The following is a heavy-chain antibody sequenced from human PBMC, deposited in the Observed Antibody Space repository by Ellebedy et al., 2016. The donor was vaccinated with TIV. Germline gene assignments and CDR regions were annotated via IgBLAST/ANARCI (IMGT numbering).Heavy chain of an antibody. V-gene: IGHV1-2*02. CDR2: INPDRGDT. D-gene: IGHD3-22*01. Sequence: AASVKVSCRASGYSFTGYYIHWVRQAPGQGLEWMGWINPDRGDTKYPQSFQVRVSMTRDTSSSPAYMELSGLTSDETAIYYCAKDRFPYYDSSGTTGYFDCWGQGTLVTVSS. CDR3: AKDRFPYYDSSGTTGYFDC. J-gene: IGHJ4*02. CDR1: GYSFTGYY.